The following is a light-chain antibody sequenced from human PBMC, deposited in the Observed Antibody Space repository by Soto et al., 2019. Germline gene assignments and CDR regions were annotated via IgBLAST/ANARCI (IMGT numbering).Light chain of an antibody. Sequence: IVLTQSPATLSLSPGERATLSCGASQRVRSSYLAWYQQKPGLAPRLLIYDASSRATGIPDRFSGSGSGTDFTLTISRLEPEDFAVYYCQQYGSSTITFGQGTRLEIK. CDR3: QQYGSSTIT. CDR2: DAS. V-gene: IGKV3D-20*01. J-gene: IGKJ5*01. CDR1: QRVRSSY.